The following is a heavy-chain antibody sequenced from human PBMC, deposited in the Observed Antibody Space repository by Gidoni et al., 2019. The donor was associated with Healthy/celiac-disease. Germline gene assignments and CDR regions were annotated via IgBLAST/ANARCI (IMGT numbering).Heavy chain of an antibody. V-gene: IGHV4-59*01. Sequence: QVQLQESGPGLVKPSQTLSLTCTVSGGPIISYYWRWIRQPPGKGLEWIGYIYYSGSTNYNPALKSRVTISVDTSKNQFSLKLSSVTAADTAVYYCARSYYDFWSGYYSYYYYGMDVWGQGTTVTVSS. CDR1: GGPIISYY. CDR2: IYYSGST. J-gene: IGHJ6*02. CDR3: ARSYYDFWSGYYSYYYYGMDV. D-gene: IGHD3-3*01.